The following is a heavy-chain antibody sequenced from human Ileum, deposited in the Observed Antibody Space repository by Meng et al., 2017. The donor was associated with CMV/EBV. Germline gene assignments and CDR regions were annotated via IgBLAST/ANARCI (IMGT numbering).Heavy chain of an antibody. V-gene: IGHV4-30-4*01. CDR3: ARLKEKYCNDGGCYSGFDH. CDR2: IYYSGNT. J-gene: IGHJ4*02. CDR1: SGSISSVDYY. Sequence: VQTQQSGPGLVKPSQPLSLPCPVSSGSISSVDYYWSWIRQPPGKGLEWIGNIYYSGNTYYNSSLKSRVTMSVDTSNNQFSLKLTSVTAADTAVYYCARLKEKYCNDGGCYSGFDHWGQGTLVTVSS. D-gene: IGHD2-15*01.